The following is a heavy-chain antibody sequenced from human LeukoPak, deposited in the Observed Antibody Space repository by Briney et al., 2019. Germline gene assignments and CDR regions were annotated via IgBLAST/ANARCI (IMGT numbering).Heavy chain of an antibody. J-gene: IGHJ4*02. Sequence: GRSLRLSCAASGFTFSSYGMHWVRQAPGKGLEWVAVISYDGSNKYYADSVKGRFTISRDNSKNTLYLQMNSLGAEDTAVYYCAKGVTTGYWGQGTLVTVSS. D-gene: IGHD4-17*01. CDR1: GFTFSSYG. CDR3: AKGVTTGY. V-gene: IGHV3-30*18. CDR2: ISYDGSNK.